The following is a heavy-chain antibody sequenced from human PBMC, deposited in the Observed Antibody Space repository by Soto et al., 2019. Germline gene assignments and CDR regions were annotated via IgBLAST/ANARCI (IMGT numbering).Heavy chain of an antibody. D-gene: IGHD1-26*01. J-gene: IGHJ4*02. CDR1: GGSISSGGYY. Sequence: QVQLQESGPGLVKPSQTLSLTCTVSGGSISSGGYYWSCSRQHPGKGLEWSGYTYYSVSTYYNYYNPSLKSRVTISVDTSKNQSSLKLSSVTAADTAVYYCARTPLLWGQGTLVTVSS. V-gene: IGHV4-31*03. CDR3: ARTPLL. CDR2: TYYSVSTYYN.